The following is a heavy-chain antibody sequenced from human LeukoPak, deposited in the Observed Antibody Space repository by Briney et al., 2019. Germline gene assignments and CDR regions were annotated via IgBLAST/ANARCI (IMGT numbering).Heavy chain of an antibody. CDR3: AKDNRLRYFDWGLQKSAFDI. V-gene: IGHV3-9*01. CDR2: ISWNSGSI. J-gene: IGHJ3*02. D-gene: IGHD3-9*01. Sequence: GGSPRLSCAASGFTFDDYAMHWVRQAPGKGLEWVSGISWNSGSIGYADSVKGRFTISRDNAKNSLYLQMNGLRAEDTALYYCAKDNRLRYFDWGLQKSAFDIWGQGTMVTVSS. CDR1: GFTFDDYA.